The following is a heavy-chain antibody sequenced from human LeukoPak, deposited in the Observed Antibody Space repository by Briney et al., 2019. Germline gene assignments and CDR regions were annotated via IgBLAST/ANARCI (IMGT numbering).Heavy chain of an antibody. CDR3: AELGITMIGGV. D-gene: IGHD3-10*02. J-gene: IGHJ6*04. V-gene: IGHV3-48*01. CDR1: GFTFSSYS. CDR2: ISSSSSTI. Sequence: GGSLRLSCAASGFTFSSYSTNWVRQAPGKGLEWVSYISSSSSTIYYADSVKGRFTISRDNAKNSLYLQMNSLRAEDTAVYYCAELGITMIGGVWGKGTTVTISS.